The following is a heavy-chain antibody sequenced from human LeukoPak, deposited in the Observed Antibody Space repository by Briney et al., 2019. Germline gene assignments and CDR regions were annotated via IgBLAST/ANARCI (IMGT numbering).Heavy chain of an antibody. D-gene: IGHD5-24*01. CDR1: GFTFSNYD. CDR3: TRGGLEAPCVV. Sequence: GGSLRLSCLASGFTFSNYDMHWVRQEKGKGLEWVSSIGTGGHTYYAPSVKGRFTISRENAKNSLYLQMNSLGAGDTAIYYCTRGGLEAPCVVWGQATMVGVSS. J-gene: IGHJ3*01. CDR2: IGTGGHT. V-gene: IGHV3-13*01.